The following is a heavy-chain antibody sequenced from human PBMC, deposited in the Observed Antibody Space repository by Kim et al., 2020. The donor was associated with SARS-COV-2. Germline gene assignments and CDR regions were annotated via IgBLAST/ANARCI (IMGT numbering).Heavy chain of an antibody. CDR2: PSGGST. CDR3: ARSGMDV. V-gene: IGHV1-46*01. Sequence: PSGGSTSNAQKFQGRVAITTDTSTSTVYLELSSQRSEDTAVYYCARSGMDVWGQGTTVTVSS. J-gene: IGHJ6*02.